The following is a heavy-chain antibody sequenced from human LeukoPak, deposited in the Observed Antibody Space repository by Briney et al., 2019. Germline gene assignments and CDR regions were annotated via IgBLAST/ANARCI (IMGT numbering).Heavy chain of an antibody. CDR2: INHSGST. V-gene: IGHV4-61*01. CDR3: ARETSQKGAHYMDV. D-gene: IGHD3-16*01. Sequence: SQTLSLTCTVSGGSISSGSYYWSWLRQPPGKGLEWIGEINHSGSTNYNPSLKSRVTISVDTSKNQFSLKLSSVTAADTAVYYCARETSQKGAHYMDVWGKGTTVTISS. CDR1: GGSISSGSYY. J-gene: IGHJ6*03.